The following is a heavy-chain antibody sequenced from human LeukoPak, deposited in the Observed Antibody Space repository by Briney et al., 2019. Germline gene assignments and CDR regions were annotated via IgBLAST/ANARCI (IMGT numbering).Heavy chain of an antibody. V-gene: IGHV4-59*01. J-gene: IGHJ4*02. CDR3: ARLMGYSYGGYGFFDY. CDR1: GGSISSYY. CDR2: IYYSGST. Sequence: SETLSLTCTVSGGSISSYYWSWIRQPPGKGLEWIGYIYYSGSTNYNPSLKSRLTISVDTSKNQFSLKLSSVTAADTAVYYCARLMGYSYGGYGFFDYWGQGTLVTVSS. D-gene: IGHD5-18*01.